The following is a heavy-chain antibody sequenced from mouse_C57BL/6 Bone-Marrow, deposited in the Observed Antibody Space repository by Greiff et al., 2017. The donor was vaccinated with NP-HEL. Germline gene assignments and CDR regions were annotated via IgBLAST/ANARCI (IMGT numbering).Heavy chain of an antibody. J-gene: IGHJ2*01. D-gene: IGHD1-1*01. CDR1: GYTFTSYL. CDR3: ERYYYGSRSFDY. CDR2: IDPNSGGT. Sequence: QVQLQQSGAELVKPGASVKLSCKASGYTFTSYLMHWVKQRPGRGLEWIGRIDPNSGGTKYNEKFKSKATLTVDQPSSTAYMQLNSLTSEDSAVYYCERYYYGSRSFDYWGQGTTLTVSS. V-gene: IGHV1-72*01.